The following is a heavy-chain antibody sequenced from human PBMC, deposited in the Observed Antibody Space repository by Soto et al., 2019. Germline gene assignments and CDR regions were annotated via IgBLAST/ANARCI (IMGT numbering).Heavy chain of an antibody. Sequence: QVQLVQSGADVKKPGAAVKVSCKTSGYTFSGYFMHWLRQAPGQGLEWMGGRNPLSGGTDYAQIFQGRVSMSSDTSISTAYMELRRLRSDDTAIYYCARGYYISSWRVVAYWGQGAVVTVSS. CDR2: RNPLSGGT. V-gene: IGHV1-2*02. J-gene: IGHJ4*02. CDR1: GYTFSGYF. D-gene: IGHD6-13*01. CDR3: ARGYYISSWRVVAY.